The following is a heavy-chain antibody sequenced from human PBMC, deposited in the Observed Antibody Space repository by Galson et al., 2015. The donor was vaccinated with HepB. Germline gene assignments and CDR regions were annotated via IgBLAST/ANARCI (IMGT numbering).Heavy chain of an antibody. CDR3: ASVPPGDPLHFDY. D-gene: IGHD7-27*01. Sequence: QVQLQESGPGLVKPSETLSLTCTVSGGSISSYYWSWIRQPPGKGLEWIGYIYYSGSTNYNPSLKSRVTISVDTSKNQFSLKLSSVTAADTAVYYCASVPPGDPLHFDYWGQGTLVTVSS. CDR1: GGSISSYY. V-gene: IGHV4-59*01. CDR2: IYYSGST. J-gene: IGHJ4*02.